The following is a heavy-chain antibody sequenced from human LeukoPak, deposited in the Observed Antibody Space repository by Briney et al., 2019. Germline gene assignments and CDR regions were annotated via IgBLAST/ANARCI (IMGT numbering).Heavy chain of an antibody. CDR2: ITSRGEST. CDR3: ARDRPNYYGSDGHYYRRDGDY. Sequence: GGSLRLSCAASGFTFSIYAMSWVRHAPGKGLQWVSSITSRGESTWYVDSVKGRFTITRDISENTLYLQMHSLRAEDTAVYYCARDRPNYYGSDGHYYRRDGDYWGRGTLVSVSS. V-gene: IGHV3-23*01. J-gene: IGHJ4*02. CDR1: GFTFSIYA. D-gene: IGHD3-22*01.